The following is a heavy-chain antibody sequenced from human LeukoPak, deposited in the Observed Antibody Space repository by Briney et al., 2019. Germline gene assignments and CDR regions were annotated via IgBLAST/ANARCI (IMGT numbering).Heavy chain of an antibody. CDR3: GRDLIDYGGNIVY. V-gene: IGHV1-2*02. CDR2: IYPNSGAT. CDR1: GYTFTGYY. Sequence: ASVKVSCKASGYTFTGYYMHWVRQAPGQGLEWMGWIYPNSGATKYAQKFQGRVTMTRDTSISTAYMELSGLRSDDTAVYYCGRDLIDYGGNIVYWGQGTLVTVSS. J-gene: IGHJ4*02. D-gene: IGHD4-23*01.